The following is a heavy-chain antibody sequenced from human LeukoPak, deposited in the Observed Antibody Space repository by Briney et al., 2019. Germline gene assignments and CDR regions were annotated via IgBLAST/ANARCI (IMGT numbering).Heavy chain of an antibody. J-gene: IGHJ4*02. D-gene: IGHD2-2*01. CDR2: ISSSSSYI. Sequence: PGGSLRLSCAASGFTFSSYSMNWVRQAPGKGLEWVSSISSSSSYIYYADSVKGRFTISRDNAKNSLYLQMNSLRAEDTAVYYCAREYCSSTSCPTSYFDYWGQGTLVTVSS. CDR3: AREYCSSTSCPTSYFDY. V-gene: IGHV3-21*01. CDR1: GFTFSSYS.